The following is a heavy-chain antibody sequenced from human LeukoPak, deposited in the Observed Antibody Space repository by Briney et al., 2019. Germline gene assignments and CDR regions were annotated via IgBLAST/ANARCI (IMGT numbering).Heavy chain of an antibody. J-gene: IGHJ4*02. CDR3: ARVGIGYCSSTSCSWGSSDY. V-gene: IGHV3-64*01. CDR2: ISSNGGST. Sequence: PGGSLRLSCAASGFTFSSYAMHWVRQAPGKGLEYVSAISSNGGSTYYANSVKGRFTISRDNSKNTLYLQMGSLRAEDMAVYYCARVGIGYCSSTSCSWGSSDYWGQGTLVTVSS. D-gene: IGHD2-2*01. CDR1: GFTFSSYA.